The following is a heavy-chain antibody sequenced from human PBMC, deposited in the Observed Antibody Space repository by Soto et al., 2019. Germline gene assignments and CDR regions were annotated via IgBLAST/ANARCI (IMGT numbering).Heavy chain of an antibody. CDR1: GFSFSSYG. D-gene: IGHD3-3*01. Sequence: QVQLVESGGGVVQPGRSLRLSCAASGFSFSSYGMHWVRRAPGKGLEWVSLIWYDGSDKYYADSVKGRFTISRDNTKNTLHLQMDSLRADDTAVYYCARGVGHYYYGMDVWGQGTTVTVSS. CDR3: ARGVGHYYYGMDV. CDR2: IWYDGSDK. J-gene: IGHJ6*02. V-gene: IGHV3-33*01.